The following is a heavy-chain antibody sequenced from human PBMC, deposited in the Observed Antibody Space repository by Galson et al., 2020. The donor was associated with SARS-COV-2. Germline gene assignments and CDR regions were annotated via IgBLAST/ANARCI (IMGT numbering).Heavy chain of an antibody. Sequence: GSVKVSCKASGYTFTGYYMHWVRQAPGQGLEWMGWLNPKSGATDYAQKFQGRVTMTRDTSISTAYMELSSLTSDDTAVYYCAPRMGELGVEDYWGQGTLVTVSS. CDR1: GYTFTGYY. V-gene: IGHV1-2*02. J-gene: IGHJ4*02. CDR2: LNPKSGAT. D-gene: IGHD7-27*01. CDR3: APRMGELGVEDY.